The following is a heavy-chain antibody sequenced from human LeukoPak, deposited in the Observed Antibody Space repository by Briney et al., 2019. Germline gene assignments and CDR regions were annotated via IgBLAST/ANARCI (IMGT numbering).Heavy chain of an antibody. CDR1: GGSISSYY. CDR2: IYTSGST. J-gene: IGHJ5*02. Sequence: SETLSLTCTVSGGSISSYYWSWIRQPPGKGLEWIGRIYTSGSTNYNPSLKSRVTMSVDTSKNQFSLKLSSVTAADTAVYYCARDRDEEYKPSSIAARDEGNWFDPWGQGTLVTVSS. CDR3: ARDRDEEYKPSSIAARDEGNWFDP. V-gene: IGHV4-4*07. D-gene: IGHD6-6*01.